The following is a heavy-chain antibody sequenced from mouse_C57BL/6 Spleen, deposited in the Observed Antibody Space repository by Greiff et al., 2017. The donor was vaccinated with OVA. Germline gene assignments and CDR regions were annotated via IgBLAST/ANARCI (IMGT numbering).Heavy chain of an antibody. CDR3: ARGGGYDEGYFDY. Sequence: EVKLVESGGGLVKPGGSLKLSCAASGFTFRSYAMSWVRQTPEKRLEWVATISDGGSYTYYPDNVKGRFTISRDNAKNNLYLQMSHLKSEDTAMYYCARGGGYDEGYFDYWGQGTTLTVSS. V-gene: IGHV5-4*03. D-gene: IGHD2-2*01. CDR1: GFTFRSYA. J-gene: IGHJ2*01. CDR2: ISDGGSYT.